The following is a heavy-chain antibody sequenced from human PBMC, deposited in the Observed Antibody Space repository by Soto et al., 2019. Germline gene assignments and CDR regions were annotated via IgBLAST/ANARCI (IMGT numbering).Heavy chain of an antibody. D-gene: IGHD4-17*01. J-gene: IGHJ4*02. CDR3: ARLTPIPRYGDFEFDY. V-gene: IGHV4-31*03. Sequence: SETLSLTCTVSGGSISSGGYYWSWIRQHPGKGLEWIGYIYYSGSTYYNPSLKSRVTISVDTSKNHFSLKLSSVTAADTAVYYCARLTPIPRYGDFEFDYWGQGTLVTVSS. CDR1: GGSISSGGYY. CDR2: IYYSGST.